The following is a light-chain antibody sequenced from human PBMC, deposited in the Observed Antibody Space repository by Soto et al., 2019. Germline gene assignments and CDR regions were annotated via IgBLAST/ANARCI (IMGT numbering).Light chain of an antibody. CDR3: HSRA. CDR2: DAS. Sequence: DIHLTQTLTTLSASVGADVTINYRARQPISRRLAWYQQKPWRAPKLLIYDASTLESGVPSRFSGSGSETEFTLNISRRQPDDFATYFCHSRAFGQGTKLEIK. J-gene: IGKJ5*01. V-gene: IGKV1-5*01. CDR1: QPISRR.